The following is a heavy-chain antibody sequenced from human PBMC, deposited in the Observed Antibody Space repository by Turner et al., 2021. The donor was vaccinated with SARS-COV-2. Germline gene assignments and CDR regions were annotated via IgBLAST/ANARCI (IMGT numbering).Heavy chain of an antibody. V-gene: IGHV4-39*01. J-gene: IGHJ6*03. CDR3: ARVKSTVTTYYYYYMDV. D-gene: IGHD4-4*01. CDR2: GYYRGNT. Sequence: QLQLQESGPGLVKPSETLSLTCSVSGGSISSSSYYWGWIRQPPGKGPEWIGSGYYRGNTYYNPSLESRVTISVDTSNNQFSLKLNSVTAADTAVYYCARVKSTVTTYYYYYMDVWGKGTTVTVSS. CDR1: GGSISSSSYY.